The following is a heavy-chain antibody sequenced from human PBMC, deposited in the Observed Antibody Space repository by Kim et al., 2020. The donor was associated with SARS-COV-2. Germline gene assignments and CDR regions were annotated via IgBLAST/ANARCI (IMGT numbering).Heavy chain of an antibody. CDR3: ARFVAPITMIGPGAFDI. V-gene: IGHV1-69*13. CDR1: GGTFSSYA. J-gene: IGHJ3*02. Sequence: SVKVSCKASGGTFSSYAISWVRQAPGQGLEWMGGIIPIFGTANYAQKFQGRVTITADESTSTAYMELSSLRSEDTAVYYCARFVAPITMIGPGAFDIWGQGTMVTVSS. D-gene: IGHD3-22*01. CDR2: IIPIFGTA.